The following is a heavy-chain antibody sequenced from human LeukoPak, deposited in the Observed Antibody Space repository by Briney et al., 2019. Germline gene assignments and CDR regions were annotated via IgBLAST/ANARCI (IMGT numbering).Heavy chain of an antibody. V-gene: IGHV1-3*01. D-gene: IGHD1-14*01. CDR2: INAGNGDT. CDR1: GYTFANYI. CDR3: ARERLSVTESPLLSSFDP. J-gene: IGHJ5*02. Sequence: ASVKVSCKASGYTFANYILHWVRLAPGQRPEWMGWINAGNGDTKYSQKFQGRLTITADTSADTAFMDLSSLRSEDTAVYYCARERLSVTESPLLSSFDPWGQGTLVTVSS.